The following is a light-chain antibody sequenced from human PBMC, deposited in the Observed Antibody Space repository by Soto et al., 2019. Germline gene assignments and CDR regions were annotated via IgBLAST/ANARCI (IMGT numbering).Light chain of an antibody. CDR1: QSVSTY. CDR2: GAS. V-gene: IGKV3-15*01. J-gene: IGKJ2*03. Sequence: ELVMTQSPASLSVSPGERATLSCRATQSVSTYLAWYQQKPCQAPRLLIYGASTRATDIAARFSGSGSGTEFTLTISSVQSEDFAVYYCHQYNQWPPSFGKGTRLEIE. CDR3: HQYNQWPPS.